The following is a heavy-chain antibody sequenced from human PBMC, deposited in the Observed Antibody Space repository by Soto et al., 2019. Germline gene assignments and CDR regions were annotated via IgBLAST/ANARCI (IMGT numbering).Heavy chain of an antibody. V-gene: IGHV3-21*01. CDR2: ISATSNHI. CDR1: DFTFSTYS. Sequence: PGGSLRLSCVASDFTFSTYSMNWVRQAPGKGLEWVAYISATSNHIYYADSLKGRFTISRDNAKSSLYLHMNSLRAEDTAVYFCARDSITIFGGGMDVSGQGTTVTVYS. J-gene: IGHJ6*02. D-gene: IGHD3-3*01. CDR3: ARDSITIFGGGMDV.